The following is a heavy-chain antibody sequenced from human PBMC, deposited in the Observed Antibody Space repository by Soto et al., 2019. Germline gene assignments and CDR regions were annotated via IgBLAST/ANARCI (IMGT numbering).Heavy chain of an antibody. CDR1: GGSISSSNW. D-gene: IGHD3-10*01. CDR3: ARDRNTMVRGVIIYYYGMDV. CDR2: IYHSGST. V-gene: IGHV4-4*02. J-gene: IGHJ6*02. Sequence: SETLSLTCAVSGGSISSSNWWSWVRQPPGKGLEWIGEIYHSGSTNYNPSLKSRVTISVDKSKNQFSLKLSSVTAADTAVYYCARDRNTMVRGVIIYYYGMDVWGQGTTVTVSS.